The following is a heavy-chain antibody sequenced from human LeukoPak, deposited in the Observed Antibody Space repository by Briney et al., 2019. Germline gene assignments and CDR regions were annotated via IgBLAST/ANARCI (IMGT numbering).Heavy chain of an antibody. J-gene: IGHJ3*02. V-gene: IGHV1-18*01. D-gene: IGHD6-19*01. CDR2: ISAYNGNT. CDR3: AREDSSGWYPHAFDI. Sequence: GASVKVSCKASGYTFTSYGISWVRQAPGQGLEWMGWISAYNGNTNYAQKLQGRVTMTTDTSTSTAYMELRSLRSDDTAVYYCAREDSSGWYPHAFDIWGQGTMVTVSS. CDR1: GYTFTSYG.